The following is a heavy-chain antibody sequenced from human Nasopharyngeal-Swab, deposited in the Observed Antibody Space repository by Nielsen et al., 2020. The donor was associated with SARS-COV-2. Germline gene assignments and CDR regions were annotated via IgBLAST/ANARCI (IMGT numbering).Heavy chain of an antibody. V-gene: IGHV4-39*01. CDR3: ARRVARAPRHEGDYCYGMDV. Sequence: WIRQPPGKGLEWIGSIYYSGGTYYNPSLKSRVTISVDTSKNQFSLKLSSVTAADTAVYYYARRVARAPRHEGDYCYGMDVWGQGTTVTVSS. J-gene: IGHJ6*02. D-gene: IGHD3-16*01. CDR2: IYYSGGT.